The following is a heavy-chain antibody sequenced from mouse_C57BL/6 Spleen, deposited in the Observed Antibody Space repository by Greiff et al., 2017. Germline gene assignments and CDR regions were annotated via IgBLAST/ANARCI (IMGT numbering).Heavy chain of an antibody. CDR2: IYPGDGDT. J-gene: IGHJ2*01. V-gene: IGHV1-80*01. D-gene: IGHD1-1*01. CDR1: GYAFSSYW. Sequence: QVQLQQSGAELVKPGASVKISCKASGYAFSSYWMNWVKQRPGKGLEWIGQIYPGDGDTNYNGKFKGKATLTANKSSNTAYMQLSSLTSEDSAVYFCAREYYGSSSYFDYWGQGTTLTVSS. CDR3: AREYYGSSSYFDY.